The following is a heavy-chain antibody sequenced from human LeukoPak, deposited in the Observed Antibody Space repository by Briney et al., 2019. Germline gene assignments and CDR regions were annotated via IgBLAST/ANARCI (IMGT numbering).Heavy chain of an antibody. J-gene: IGHJ4*02. CDR2: ISWNSGSI. Sequence: GRSLRLSCAASGFTFDDYAMHWVRQAPGKGLEWVSGISWNSGSIGYADSVKGRFTISRDNAKNSLYLQMNSLRAEDTALYYCAKALEYYYGSGSLYYFDYWGQGTLVTVSS. CDR1: GFTFDDYA. V-gene: IGHV3-9*01. CDR3: AKALEYYYGSGSLYYFDY. D-gene: IGHD3-10*01.